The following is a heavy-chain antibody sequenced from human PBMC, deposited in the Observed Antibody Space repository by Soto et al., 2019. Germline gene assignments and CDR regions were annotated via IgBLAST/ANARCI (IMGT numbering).Heavy chain of an antibody. J-gene: IGHJ6*03. CDR2: IYPGDSDT. D-gene: IGHD6-13*01. Sequence: GESLKISCKGSGYSFTSYWIGWVRQMPGKGLEWMGIIYPGDSDTRYSPSFQGQVTISADKSISTAYLQWSSLKASDTAMYYCARLGSSRPDYYYYYYMDVWGKGTTVTVSS. CDR1: GYSFTSYW. CDR3: ARLGSSRPDYYYYYYMDV. V-gene: IGHV5-51*01.